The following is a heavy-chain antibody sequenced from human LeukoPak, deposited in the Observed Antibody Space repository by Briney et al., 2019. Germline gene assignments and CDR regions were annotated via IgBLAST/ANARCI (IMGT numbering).Heavy chain of an antibody. Sequence: SETLSLTCTVSGGSISSSSYYWGWIRQPPGKGLEWIGSIYYSGSTYYNPSLKSRVTISVDTFKNQFSLKLSSVTAADTAVYYCAIPRYNWNDGHFDYWGQGTLVTVSS. CDR1: GGSISSSSYY. CDR3: AIPRYNWNDGHFDY. J-gene: IGHJ4*02. CDR2: IYYSGST. D-gene: IGHD1-20*01. V-gene: IGHV4-39*01.